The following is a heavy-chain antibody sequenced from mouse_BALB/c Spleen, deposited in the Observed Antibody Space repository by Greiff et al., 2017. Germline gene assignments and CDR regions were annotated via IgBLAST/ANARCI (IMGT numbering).Heavy chain of an antibody. CDR2: IWAGGST. Sequence: VKLVESGPGLVAPSQSLSITCTVSGFSLTSYGVHWVRQPPGKGLEWLGVIWAGGSTNYNSALMSRLSISKDNSKSQVFLKMNSLQTDDTAMYYCARGGNYERVYAMDYWGQGTSVTVSS. J-gene: IGHJ4*01. V-gene: IGHV2-9*02. D-gene: IGHD2-1*01. CDR3: ARGGNYERVYAMDY. CDR1: GFSLTSYG.